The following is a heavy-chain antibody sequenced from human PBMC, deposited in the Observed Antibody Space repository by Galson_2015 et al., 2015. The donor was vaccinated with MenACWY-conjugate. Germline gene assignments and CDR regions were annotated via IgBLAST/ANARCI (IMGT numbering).Heavy chain of an antibody. V-gene: IGHV3-15*01. J-gene: IGHJ4*02. CDR3: TTIIVGATWGKDY. CDR2: IKSKIDGGTT. CDR1: GFTFSNAW. D-gene: IGHD1-26*01. Sequence: LRLSCAASGFTFSNAWMNWVRQAPGKGLEWVGQIKSKIDGGTTDYAEPVKGRFTISRDDSKSMVYLQMNSLKTDDTAMYYCTTIIVGATWGKDYWGQGTLVTVSS.